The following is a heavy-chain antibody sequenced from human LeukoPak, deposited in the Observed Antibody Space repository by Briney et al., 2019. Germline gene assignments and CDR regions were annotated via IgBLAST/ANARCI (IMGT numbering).Heavy chain of an antibody. CDR1: GFTVSSNS. Sequence: PGGSLRLSCTVSGFTVSSNSWSWVRQAPWKGLEWVSFIYSGGNTHYSDSVKGRFTISRDNSKNTLYLQMNSLRAEDTAIYYCARRAGEYSHPYDYWGQGTLVTVSS. D-gene: IGHD2-15*01. CDR3: ARRAGEYSHPYDY. J-gene: IGHJ4*02. V-gene: IGHV3-53*01. CDR2: IYSGGNT.